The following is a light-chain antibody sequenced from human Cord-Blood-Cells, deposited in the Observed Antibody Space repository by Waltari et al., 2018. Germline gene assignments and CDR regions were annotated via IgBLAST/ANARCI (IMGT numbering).Light chain of an antibody. CDR1: AVPKQY. Sequence: SYELTQPPSVSVSPGQTARITCSGDAVPKQYAYWYQQKPGKAPVLVIYKDSERPSGIPERFSGSSSGTTVTLTISGVQAEDEADYYCQSADSSGTYVVFGGGTKLTVL. V-gene: IGLV3-25*03. CDR3: QSADSSGTYVV. J-gene: IGLJ2*01. CDR2: KDS.